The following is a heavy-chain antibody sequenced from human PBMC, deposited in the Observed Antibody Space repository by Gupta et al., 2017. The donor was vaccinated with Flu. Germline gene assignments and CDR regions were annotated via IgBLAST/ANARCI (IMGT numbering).Heavy chain of an antibody. CDR1: TFSSYP. Sequence: TFSSYPRIWVRQAPGKGLQWVSTIAGSSGDTSYADSVQGRFTISRDNSKNTLFLQMNSLRAEDTAVYYCARVWSGGHKIDYWGQGTLAPVSS. CDR3: ARVWSGGHKIDY. CDR2: IAGSSGDT. J-gene: IGHJ4*02. V-gene: IGHV3-23*01. D-gene: IGHD2-8*02.